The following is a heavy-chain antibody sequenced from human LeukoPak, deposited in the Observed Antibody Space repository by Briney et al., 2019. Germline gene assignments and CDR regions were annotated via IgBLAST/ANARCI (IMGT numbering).Heavy chain of an antibody. CDR2: INSDGSST. D-gene: IGHD3-22*01. V-gene: IGHV3-74*01. J-gene: IGHJ4*02. CDR1: GFTFSSYW. Sequence: GGSLRLSCAASGFTFSSYWMHWVRQAPGKGLVWVSRINSDGSSTSYADSVKGRFTISRDNAKNSLYLQMNSLRAEDTAVYYCARDRRGDYYDSSGTEYYFDYWGQGTLVTVSS. CDR3: ARDRRGDYYDSSGTEYYFDY.